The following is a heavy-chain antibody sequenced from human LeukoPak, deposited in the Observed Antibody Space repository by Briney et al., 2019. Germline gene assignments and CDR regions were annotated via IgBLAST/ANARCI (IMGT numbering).Heavy chain of an antibody. Sequence: ASVKVSCKASGYTFTGYYMHWVRQAPGQGLEWMGWINPNSGGTNYAQKFQGRVTMTRDTSISTAYMELSRLRSDDTAVYYCARVRNGIAAAGTLGWFDPWGQGTLVTVSS. D-gene: IGHD6-13*01. CDR2: INPNSGGT. CDR1: GYTFTGYY. V-gene: IGHV1-2*02. J-gene: IGHJ5*02. CDR3: ARVRNGIAAAGTLGWFDP.